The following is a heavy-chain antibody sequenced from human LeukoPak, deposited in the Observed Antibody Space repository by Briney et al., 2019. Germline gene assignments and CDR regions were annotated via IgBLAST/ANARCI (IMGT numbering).Heavy chain of an antibody. CDR2: ISSSGSTI. D-gene: IGHD3-9*01. CDR3: ARGYFDWFTPFDY. CDR1: GFTFSSYE. J-gene: IGHJ4*02. Sequence: GGSLRLSCAASGFTFSSYEMSWVRQAPGKGLEWVSYISSSGSTIYYADSVKGRFTISRDNAKNSLYLQMNSLRAEDTAVYYCARGYFDWFTPFDYWGQGTLVTVSS. V-gene: IGHV3-48*03.